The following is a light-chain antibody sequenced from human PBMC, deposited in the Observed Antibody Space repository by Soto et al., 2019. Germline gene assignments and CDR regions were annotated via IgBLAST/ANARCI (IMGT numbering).Light chain of an antibody. CDR3: QQTYRPSYT. CDR1: QSVNRF. J-gene: IGKJ2*01. CDR2: AAS. V-gene: IGKV1-39*01. Sequence: DIQMDQSPSSLSASLGDRVTITCRASQSVNRFLNWYQQHPGRAPKVLIYAASTLQSGVPSRFSGYGSGTEFTLTNSTLQPEDFATYFCQQTYRPSYTFAQGTRLEIK.